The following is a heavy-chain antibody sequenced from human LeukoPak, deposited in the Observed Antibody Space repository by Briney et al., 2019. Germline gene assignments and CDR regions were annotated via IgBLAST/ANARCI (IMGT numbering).Heavy chain of an antibody. CDR2: ISSSGSTI. CDR3: ARSTTTVTTLGYMDV. J-gene: IGHJ6*03. CDR1: GFTFSDYY. Sequence: GGSLRLSCAASGFTFSDYYMSWIRQAPGKGLEWVSYISSSGSTIYYADSVKGRFTIPRDNAKNSLYLQMNSLRAEDTAVYYCARSTTTVTTLGYMDVWGKGTTVTVSS. D-gene: IGHD4-17*01. V-gene: IGHV3-11*01.